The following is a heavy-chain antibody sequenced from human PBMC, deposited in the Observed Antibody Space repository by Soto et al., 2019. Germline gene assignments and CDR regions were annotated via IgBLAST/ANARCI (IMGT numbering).Heavy chain of an antibody. Sequence: QVQLQESGPGLVEPSQTLSLTCTVSGGSISSGGYYWSWIRQHPGKGLEGIGYSYYRWSTYYNPSLKSRVTISVDTSKIEFSLKLSSVTAADTAVYYCARAGTYGDYDYFWWSYRLSTLDYWGQGTLVTVSS. CDR2: SYYRWST. V-gene: IGHV4-31*03. D-gene: IGHD3-16*02. J-gene: IGHJ4*02. CDR1: GGSISSGGYY. CDR3: ARAGTYGDYDYFWWSYRLSTLDY.